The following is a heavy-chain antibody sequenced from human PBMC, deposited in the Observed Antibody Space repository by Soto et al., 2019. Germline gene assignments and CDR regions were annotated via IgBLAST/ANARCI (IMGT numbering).Heavy chain of an antibody. Sequence: QVQLVQSGAEVKKPGASVKVSCKASGYTFTSYGISWVRQAPGQGLEWMGWSSAYNGNTNYAQKLQGRVTMTTDTSTSTAYMELRRLGSDDTAVYCWARDLRSSIYYGHYPCAFDIWGQGTMVPVSS. V-gene: IGHV1-18*01. CDR2: SSAYNGNT. CDR1: GYTFTSYG. CDR3: ARDLRSSIYYGHYPCAFDI. D-gene: IGHD4-17*01. J-gene: IGHJ3*02.